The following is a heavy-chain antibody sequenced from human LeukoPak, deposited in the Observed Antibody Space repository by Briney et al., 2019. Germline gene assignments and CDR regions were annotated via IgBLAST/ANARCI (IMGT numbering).Heavy chain of an antibody. J-gene: IGHJ4*02. CDR1: GYTSTSYG. Sequence: GASVKVSCKASGYTSTSYGISWVRQAPGQGLEWMGWISAYNGNTNYAQKLQGRVTMTTDTSTSTAYMELRSLRSEDTAVYYCAREGQFDVPHHDFDYWGQGTLVTVSS. V-gene: IGHV1-18*01. CDR2: ISAYNGNT. D-gene: IGHD3-10*02. CDR3: AREGQFDVPHHDFDY.